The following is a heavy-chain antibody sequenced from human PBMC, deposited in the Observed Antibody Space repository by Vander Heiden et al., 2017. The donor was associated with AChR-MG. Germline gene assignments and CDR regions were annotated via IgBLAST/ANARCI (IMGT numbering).Heavy chain of an antibody. J-gene: IGHJ6*02. D-gene: IGHD2-21*02. CDR1: GFTFSSYA. V-gene: IGHV3-23*01. CDR2: ISGSGGST. CDR3: AKEGCGGDGYLYSYYGMDG. Sequence: EVQLLESGGGLVQPGGSLRLSCAASGFTFSSYAMSWVRQAPGKGLEWVSAISGSGGSTYYADSVKGRFTISRDNSKNTLYLQMNSLRAEDTAVYYCAKEGCGGDGYLYSYYGMDGWGQGKTVKVAS.